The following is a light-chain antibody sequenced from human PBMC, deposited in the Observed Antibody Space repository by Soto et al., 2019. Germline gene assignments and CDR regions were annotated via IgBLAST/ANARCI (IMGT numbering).Light chain of an antibody. CDR2: SNN. V-gene: IGLV1-44*01. J-gene: IGLJ2*01. CDR3: ATRDDSLNGPV. CDR1: SSNIGSNT. Sequence: QSVLTQPPSASATPGQRVPISCSGSSSNIGSNTVNWFQQFPGTAPKLLIYSNNQRPSGVPDRFSGSKSGTSASLAISGLQSEDEADYYCATRDDSLNGPVFGGGTQLTVL.